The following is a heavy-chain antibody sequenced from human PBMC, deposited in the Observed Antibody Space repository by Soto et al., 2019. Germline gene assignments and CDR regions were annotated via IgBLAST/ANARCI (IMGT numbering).Heavy chain of an antibody. CDR3: ARPGLTVPGTRYSDH. J-gene: IGHJ4*02. CDR1: GFTFNTYD. V-gene: IGHV3-23*05. Sequence: GGSLRRSCVASGFTFNTYDMSWVRQATGKGLEWVSAIGSDGTAIQYADSVKGRSTISKDNSKDTLYLQMNSLRAEDTAVYYCARPGLTVPGTRYSDHWGQGTLVTSPQ. CDR2: IGSDGTAI. D-gene: IGHD6-19*01.